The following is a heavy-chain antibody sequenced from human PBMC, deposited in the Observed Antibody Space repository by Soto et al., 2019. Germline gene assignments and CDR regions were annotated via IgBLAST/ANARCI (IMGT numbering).Heavy chain of an antibody. CDR2: IDPSDSYT. D-gene: IGHD2-2*01. Sequence: GESLKLSCKGSGYSFTSYWISWVRQMPGKGLEWMGRIDPSDSYTNYSPSFQGHVTISADKSISTAYLQWSSLKASDTAMYYCARGEVVVVPADIQDYYYGMDVWGQGTTVTVS. CDR3: ARGEVVVVPADIQDYYYGMDV. CDR1: GYSFTSYW. V-gene: IGHV5-10-1*01. J-gene: IGHJ6*02.